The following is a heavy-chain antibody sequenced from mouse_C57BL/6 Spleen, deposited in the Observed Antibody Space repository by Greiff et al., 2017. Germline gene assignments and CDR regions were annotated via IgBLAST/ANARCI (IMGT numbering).Heavy chain of an antibody. V-gene: IGHV5-17*01. J-gene: IGHJ2*01. CDR1: GFTFSDYG. D-gene: IGHD1-1*01. CDR2: ISSGSSTI. Sequence: EVHLVESGGGLVKPGGSLKLSCAASGFTFSDYGMHWVRQAPEKGLEWVAYISSGSSTIYDADTVKGRFTISRDNAKNTLFLQMTSLRSEDTAMYYCARGDYGSRDYWGQGTTLTVSS. CDR3: ARGDYGSRDY.